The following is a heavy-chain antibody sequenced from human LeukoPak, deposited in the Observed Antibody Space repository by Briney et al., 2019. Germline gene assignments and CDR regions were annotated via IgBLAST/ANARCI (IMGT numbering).Heavy chain of an antibody. V-gene: IGHV4-4*07. CDR2: IYASGST. Sequence: PSETLSLTCSVSGGSISNCYWNWLRQPAGKGLEWIGRIYASGSTNYNPSLKSRVTISMDKSKNHFSLNLKSVTAADTAFYYCARDFYGDDGHHPFDYWGQGIQVTVSS. D-gene: IGHD2/OR15-2a*01. CDR3: ARDFYGDDGHHPFDY. J-gene: IGHJ4*02. CDR1: GGSISNCY.